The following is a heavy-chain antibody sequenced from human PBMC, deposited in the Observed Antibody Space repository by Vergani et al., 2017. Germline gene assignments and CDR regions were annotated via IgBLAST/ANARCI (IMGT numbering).Heavy chain of an antibody. CDR3: AREVDAWSGYYSP. V-gene: IGHV3-33*01. CDR1: VFTFNNSA. Sequence: QVQLVGSGGGVVQPGRSLRLSCTASVFTFNNSALHWVRQAPGKGLEWVSIIWHDGSQKYYGESVNGRFTISRDTSKSILYLQMDSLRAEDTAVYYCAREVDAWSGYYSPGGKGTLVPVSS. D-gene: IGHD3-3*01. CDR2: IWHDGSQK. J-gene: IGHJ5*02.